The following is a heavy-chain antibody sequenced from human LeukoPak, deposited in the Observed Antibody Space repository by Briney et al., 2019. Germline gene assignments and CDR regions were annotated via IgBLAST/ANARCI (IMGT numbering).Heavy chain of an antibody. V-gene: IGHV2-5*01. CDR3: AHNGLYH. Sequence: SGPTLVNPTQTLTLACTFSGFSLSTSGVGVAWIRQSPGQALEWLAVIYWNDDQRYSPSLKSRLTITKDTSKNQVVPTMTNMDPADTATYHCAHNGLYHWGQGTLVTVSS. J-gene: IGHJ5*02. CDR2: IYWNDDQ. D-gene: IGHD2-15*01. CDR1: GFSLSTSGVG.